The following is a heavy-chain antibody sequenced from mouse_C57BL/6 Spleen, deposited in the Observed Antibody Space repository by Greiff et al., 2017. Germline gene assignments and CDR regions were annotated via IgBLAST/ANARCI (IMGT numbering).Heavy chain of an antibody. CDR3: ARYLYGYDGKYYFDY. Sequence: QVQLQQSGAELVRPGTSVKMSCKASGYTFTNYWIGWAKQRPGHGLEWIGDIYPGGGYTNYNEKFKGKATLTADKSSSTAYMQFSSLTSEDSAIYYCARYLYGYDGKYYFDYWGQGTTLTVSS. CDR1: GYTFTNYW. D-gene: IGHD2-2*01. CDR2: IYPGGGYT. J-gene: IGHJ2*01. V-gene: IGHV1-63*01.